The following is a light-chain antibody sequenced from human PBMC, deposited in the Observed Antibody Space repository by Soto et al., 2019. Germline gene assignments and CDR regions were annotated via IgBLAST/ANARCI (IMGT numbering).Light chain of an antibody. V-gene: IGKV1-5*01. CDR3: QHYNTHSQT. CDR2: DAS. J-gene: IGKJ1*01. Sequence: DIQMTQSPSTLSASVGVRVTITCRASQSISSWLAWYQLKPGEAPKLLIYDASTLGTGVPSRFSGSGSGTEFTLTINALQPDDFATYFCQHYNTHSQTFGQGTRVDIE. CDR1: QSISSW.